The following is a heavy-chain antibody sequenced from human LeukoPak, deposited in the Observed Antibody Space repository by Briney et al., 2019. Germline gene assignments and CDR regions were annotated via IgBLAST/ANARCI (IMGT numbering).Heavy chain of an antibody. V-gene: IGHV3-21*01. CDR2: ISGSSSYI. CDR1: GFTFSSYA. D-gene: IGHD2-2*01. CDR3: ARAASHIPAARVSFDY. J-gene: IGHJ4*02. Sequence: GGSLRLSCAASGFTFSSYAMHWVRQAPGKGLEWVSSISGSSSYIYYADSVKGRFTISRDNAKNSLYLQMNSLRAEDTAVYYCARAASHIPAARVSFDYWGQGTLVTVSS.